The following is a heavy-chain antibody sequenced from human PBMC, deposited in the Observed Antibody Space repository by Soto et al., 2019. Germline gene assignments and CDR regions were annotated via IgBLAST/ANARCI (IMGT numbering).Heavy chain of an antibody. CDR2: IIPILGIA. V-gene: IGHV1-69*02. CDR3: ARNGDYGGYYFDY. Sequence: QVQLVQSGAEVKKPGSSVKVSCKASGGTFSSYTISWVRQAPGQGLEWMGRIIPILGIANYAQKFQGRVTITADKSTSTAYMELSSLRSEDTAVYYCARNGDYGGYYFDYWGQGTLVTVSS. CDR1: GGTFSSYT. J-gene: IGHJ4*02. D-gene: IGHD4-17*01.